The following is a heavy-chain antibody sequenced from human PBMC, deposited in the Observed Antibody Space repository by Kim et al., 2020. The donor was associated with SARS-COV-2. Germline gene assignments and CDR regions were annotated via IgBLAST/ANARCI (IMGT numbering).Heavy chain of an antibody. Sequence: YADAVKGRFTISRDNSKNTLYRQMNSLGAEDTAVYYCAKDRDYENYYGMDVWGQGTTVTVSS. D-gene: IGHD3-16*01. V-gene: IGHV3-33*06. J-gene: IGHJ6*02. CDR3: AKDRDYENYYGMDV.